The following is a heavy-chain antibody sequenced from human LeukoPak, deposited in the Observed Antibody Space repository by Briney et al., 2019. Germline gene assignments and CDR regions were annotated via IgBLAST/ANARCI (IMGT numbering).Heavy chain of an antibody. CDR2: IRYDGSNK. D-gene: IGHD5-12*01. V-gene: IGHV3-30*02. CDR3: AKGQGRSWLPGSAWFDP. Sequence: PGGSLRLSCVASGFTFSGYWMSWVRQAPGKGLEWVAFIRYDGSNKYYADSVKGRFTISRDNSKNTLYLQMNSLRAEDTAVYYCAKGQGRSWLPGSAWFDPWGQGTLVTVSS. CDR1: GFTFSGYW. J-gene: IGHJ5*02.